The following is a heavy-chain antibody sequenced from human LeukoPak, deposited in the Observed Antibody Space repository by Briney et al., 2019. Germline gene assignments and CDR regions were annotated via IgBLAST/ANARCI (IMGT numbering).Heavy chain of an antibody. D-gene: IGHD3-10*01. CDR3: ARLIRGSGSSSYHFDY. V-gene: IGHV4-59*08. Sequence: SETLSLTCTVSGGSISSYYWIWIRQPPGKGLEWIGYIYYSVSTNYNPSLKSRVTISVDTSKNQFSLKLSSVTAADTAVYYCARLIRGSGSSSYHFDYWGQGTLVTVSS. CDR2: IYYSVST. J-gene: IGHJ4*02. CDR1: GGSISSYY.